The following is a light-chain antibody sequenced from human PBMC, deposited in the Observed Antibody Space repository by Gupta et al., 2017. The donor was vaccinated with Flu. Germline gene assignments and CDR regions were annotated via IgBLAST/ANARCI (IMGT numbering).Light chain of an antibody. V-gene: IGKV1-39*01. CDR2: AAS. CDR1: QSNSSY. Sequence: DIQMTQSPSSLSASVGDRVTITCRASQSNSSYLNWYQQKPGKAPKLLIYAASSLQSGVPSRFSGSGSWTDFTLTIGSLQPEDFATYYCQQSYSTLIAFGQGTRLEIK. J-gene: IGKJ5*01. CDR3: QQSYSTLIA.